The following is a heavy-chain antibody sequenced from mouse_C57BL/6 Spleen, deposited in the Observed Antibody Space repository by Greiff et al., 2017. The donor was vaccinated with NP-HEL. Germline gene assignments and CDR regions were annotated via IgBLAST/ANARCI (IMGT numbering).Heavy chain of an antibody. CDR3: TQTGTGYYFDY. Sequence: EVKLQESGGGLVQPGGSMKLSCVASGFTFSNYWMNWVRQSPEKGLEWVAQIRLKSDNYATHYAESVKGRFTISRDDSKSSVYLQMNNLRAEDTGIYYCTQTGTGYYFDYWGKGTTLTVSS. CDR2: IRLKSDNYAT. CDR1: GFTFSNYW. D-gene: IGHD4-1*01. J-gene: IGHJ2*01. V-gene: IGHV6-3*01.